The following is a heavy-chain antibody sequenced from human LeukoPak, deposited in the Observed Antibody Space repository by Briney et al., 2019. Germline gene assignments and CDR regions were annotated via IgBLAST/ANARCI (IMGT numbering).Heavy chain of an antibody. CDR1: GFTFSGSA. J-gene: IGHJ4*02. CDR3: AMGPSGYSSGWFYYFDS. Sequence: PGGSLRLSCAASGFTFSGSAIHWVRQASGKGLEWVGRIRNKANRHATLYAASMKGRFTLSRDDSMNTAYLQVDSLQTEDTAVYYCAMGPSGYSSGWFYYFDSWGQGTLVTVSS. V-gene: IGHV3-73*01. CDR2: IRNKANRHAT. D-gene: IGHD6-19*01.